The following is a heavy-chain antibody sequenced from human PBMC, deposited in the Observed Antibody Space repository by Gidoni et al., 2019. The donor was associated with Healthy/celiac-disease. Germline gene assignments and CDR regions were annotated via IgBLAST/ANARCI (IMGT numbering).Heavy chain of an antibody. J-gene: IGHJ4*02. CDR1: AVTFSSDA. CDR3: AKVLWFGEITYYFDY. D-gene: IGHD3-10*01. Sequence: EVQQLQSGGGLVQPGGSLSLSCSASAVTFSSDAMSWIRQAPGKGLEWVSAISGSGGSKDYADAVKGRFTISRDNCKNTLYLQMNSLRDEDTAVYYCAKVLWFGEITYYFDYWGQGTLVTVSS. CDR2: ISGSGGSK. V-gene: IGHV3-23*01.